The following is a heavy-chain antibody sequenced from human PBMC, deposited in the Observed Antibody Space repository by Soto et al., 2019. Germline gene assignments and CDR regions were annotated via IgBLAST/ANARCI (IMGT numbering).Heavy chain of an antibody. CDR1: GFTFSSFA. J-gene: IGHJ2*01. Sequence: EVQLLESGGGLVQPGGSLRLSCAASGFTFSSFAVSWVRQAPGKGLEWVSAISGSGGRTYYADSVKGRFTISRDNSKITLYLQMNSLRVDDTAVYYCSKDPSGATSWYYWYFVLWGRGTLVTVSS. D-gene: IGHD6-13*01. CDR2: ISGSGGRT. V-gene: IGHV3-23*01. CDR3: SKDPSGATSWYYWYFVL.